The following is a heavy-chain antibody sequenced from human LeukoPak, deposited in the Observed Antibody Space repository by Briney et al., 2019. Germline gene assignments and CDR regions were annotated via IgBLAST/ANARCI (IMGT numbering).Heavy chain of an antibody. D-gene: IGHD2-2*01. J-gene: IGHJ2*01. CDR2: IYSSGST. V-gene: IGHV4-4*07. Sequence: SETLSLTCTVSGGSISSYYWSWIRQPAGKGLEWIRRIYSSGSTNYNPSLKSRVTMSVDTSKNQFSLKLSSVTAADTAVYYCVRGQYHLLYWYFDLWGRGTLVTVSS. CDR1: GGSISSYY. CDR3: VRGQYHLLYWYFDL.